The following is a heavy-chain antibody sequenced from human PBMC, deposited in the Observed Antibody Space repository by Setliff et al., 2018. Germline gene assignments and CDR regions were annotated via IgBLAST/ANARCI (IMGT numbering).Heavy chain of an antibody. J-gene: IGHJ4*02. CDR3: ARINFYDSTAYYYAPHY. CDR2: ISGYDGNT. Sequence: GASVKVSCKASGYALSNSILSWVRQAPGQGLEWMGWISGYDGNTKYAQNLHGRVTMTTDTSTTTAYMELRSLRSDDTAVYYCARINFYDSTAYYYAPHYWGQGTLVTVSS. V-gene: IGHV1-18*01. CDR1: GYALSNSI. D-gene: IGHD3-22*01.